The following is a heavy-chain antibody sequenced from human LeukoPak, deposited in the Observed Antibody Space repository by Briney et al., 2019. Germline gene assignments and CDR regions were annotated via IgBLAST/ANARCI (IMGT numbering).Heavy chain of an antibody. CDR2: IRSKANSYAT. CDR3: ARDPAPDIVAVVAAFNWFDP. D-gene: IGHD2-15*01. Sequence: GGSLRLSCAASGFTFSGSAMHWVRQASGKGLEWVGRIRSKANSYATAYAASVKGRFTISRDDSENTAYLQMNSLKAEDTAVYYCARDPAPDIVAVVAAFNWFDPWGQGTLVTVSS. CDR1: GFTFSGSA. V-gene: IGHV3-73*01. J-gene: IGHJ5*02.